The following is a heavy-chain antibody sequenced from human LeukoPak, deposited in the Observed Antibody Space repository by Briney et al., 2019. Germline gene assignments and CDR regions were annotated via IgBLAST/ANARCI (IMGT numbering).Heavy chain of an antibody. CDR3: ATMSSTTRYYHYGTDV. V-gene: IGHV4-34*01. CDR1: GGSFSNYY. D-gene: IGHD1-1*01. J-gene: IGHJ6*02. Sequence: SETLSLTCAVYGGSFSNYYWNWIRQPPGKGLEWIGEINHSGDTNYNPSLKSRVTISVDTSGNQFSLNLSSVTAADTAVYYCATMSSTTRYYHYGTDVWGHGTTVTVSS. CDR2: INHSGDT.